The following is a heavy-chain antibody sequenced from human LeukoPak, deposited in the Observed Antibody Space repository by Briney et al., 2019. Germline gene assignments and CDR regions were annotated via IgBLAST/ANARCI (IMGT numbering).Heavy chain of an antibody. CDR2: IYIGDSDT. V-gene: IGHV5-51*01. CDR1: GYRFTNSW. Sequence: GESLKISCQGSGYRFTNSWIAWVRQMPGKGLEWVGMIYIGDSDTRYNPSFQGQVNISADRSINTAYLQWSRLKASDTAMYYCTRTSPHVWFDPWGQGTLVIVSS. J-gene: IGHJ5*02. CDR3: TRTSPHVWFDP. D-gene: IGHD3-16*01.